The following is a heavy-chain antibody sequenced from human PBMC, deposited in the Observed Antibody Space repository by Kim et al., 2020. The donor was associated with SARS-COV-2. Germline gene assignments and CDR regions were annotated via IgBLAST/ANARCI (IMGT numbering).Heavy chain of an antibody. CDR1: GFTFSSYG. D-gene: IGHD6-19*01. Sequence: GGSLRLSCAASGFTFSSYGMHWVRQAPGKGLEWVAVISYDGSNKYYADSVKGRFTISRDNSKNTLYLQMNSLRAEDTAVYYCAKPLIAVAFADYWGQGTLVTVSS. CDR2: ISYDGSNK. J-gene: IGHJ4*02. CDR3: AKPLIAVAFADY. V-gene: IGHV3-30*18.